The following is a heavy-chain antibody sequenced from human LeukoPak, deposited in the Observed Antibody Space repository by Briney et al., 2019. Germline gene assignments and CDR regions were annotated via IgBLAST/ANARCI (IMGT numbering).Heavy chain of an antibody. J-gene: IGHJ4*02. CDR1: GFTFTDYG. CDR2: IHYDGSNE. D-gene: IGHD3-10*01. Sequence: GGSLRLSCVASGFTFTDYGIHWVRQAPGKGLEWVSFIHYDGSNEYYADSVKGRFTVSRDSSKSTVFLQMSSLRPDDTAVYFCAKDLWFGESPFDYWGQGTLVTVSS. V-gene: IGHV3-30*02. CDR3: AKDLWFGESPFDY.